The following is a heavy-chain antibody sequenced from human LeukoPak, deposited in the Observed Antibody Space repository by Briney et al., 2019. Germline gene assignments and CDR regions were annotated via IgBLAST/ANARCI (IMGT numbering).Heavy chain of an antibody. Sequence: GGSLRLSCVASGFTFNSYWISWIRQAPGKGLEWVANINQDGSEKYYVDSVKGRLTISRDNAGNSLYLQMNSLRAEDTAVYYCARGRMASYHYYGMDVWGQGTTVTVSS. J-gene: IGHJ6*02. CDR1: GFTFNSYW. CDR2: INQDGSEK. D-gene: IGHD2-8*01. CDR3: ARGRMASYHYYGMDV. V-gene: IGHV3-7*01.